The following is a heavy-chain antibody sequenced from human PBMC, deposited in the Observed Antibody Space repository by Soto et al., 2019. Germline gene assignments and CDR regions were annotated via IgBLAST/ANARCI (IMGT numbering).Heavy chain of an antibody. Sequence: ASVKVSCKASGYTFSYFGISWVRLAPGQGLEWMGWISGHNGETKYAEKFQGRVTMTTDTSTSTAYIELRSLRIDDTAIYYCVRDRTVTVFGVVIAPFDYWGQRTPVTVPS. D-gene: IGHD3-16*02. CDR3: VRDRTVTVFGVVIAPFDY. V-gene: IGHV1-18*01. CDR1: GYTFSYFG. J-gene: IGHJ4*02. CDR2: ISGHNGET.